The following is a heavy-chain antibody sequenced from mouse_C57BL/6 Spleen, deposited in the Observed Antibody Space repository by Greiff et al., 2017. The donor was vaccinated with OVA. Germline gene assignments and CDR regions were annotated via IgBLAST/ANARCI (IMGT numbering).Heavy chain of an antibody. Sequence: EVQLQESGPGLVKPSQSLSLTCSVTGYSITSGYYWNWIRQFPGNKLEWMGYISYDGSNNYNPSLKNRISITRDTSKNQFFLKLNSVTTEDTATYYCAGNWNYFDYWGQGTTLTVSS. CDR1: GYSITSGYY. CDR2: ISYDGSN. J-gene: IGHJ2*01. CDR3: AGNWNYFDY. D-gene: IGHD2-1*01. V-gene: IGHV3-6*01.